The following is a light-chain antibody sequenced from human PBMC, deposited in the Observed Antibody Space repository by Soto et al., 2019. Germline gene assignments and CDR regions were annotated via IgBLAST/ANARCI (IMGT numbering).Light chain of an antibody. Sequence: QSVLTQPASVSGSPGQSITISCTGTSSDVGGYNHVSWYQHHPGKAPKRIIYEVTKRPSGVSNRFSGSKSGDTASLTISGLQAEDEADYYCSSHTASTTRIFGTVTKVTVL. CDR1: SSDVGGYNH. CDR3: SSHTASTTRI. J-gene: IGLJ1*01. V-gene: IGLV2-14*01. CDR2: EVT.